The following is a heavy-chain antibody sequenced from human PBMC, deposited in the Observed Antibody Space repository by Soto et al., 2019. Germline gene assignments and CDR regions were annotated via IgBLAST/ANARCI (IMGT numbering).Heavy chain of an antibody. CDR1: GGSLGSYY. D-gene: IGHD1-20*01. J-gene: IGHJ5*02. CDR3: ARSKGITGTTFNWLDP. Sequence: QVQLQESGPGLVEASETLSLTCTVSGGSLGSYYWSWIRQPPGKGLEWIGYVFYTGRANYNASLKSRVSMSVDTSKNQFSLRLTSVTAADTATYYCARSKGITGTTFNWLDPWGQGTLVTVSS. CDR2: VFYTGRA. V-gene: IGHV4-59*01.